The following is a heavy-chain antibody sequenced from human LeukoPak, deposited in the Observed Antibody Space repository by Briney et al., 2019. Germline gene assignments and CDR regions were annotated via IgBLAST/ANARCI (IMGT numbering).Heavy chain of an antibody. CDR1: GGSISSYY. CDR2: IYYSGST. V-gene: IGHV4-59*01. CDR3: AGDGGSGSYLSY. D-gene: IGHD1-26*01. Sequence: SETLSLTCTVSGGSISSYYWSWIRQPPGKGLERIGYIYYSGSTNYNPSLKSRVTISVDTSKNQFSLKLSSVTAADTAVYYCAGDGGSGSYLSYWGQGTLVTVSS. J-gene: IGHJ4*02.